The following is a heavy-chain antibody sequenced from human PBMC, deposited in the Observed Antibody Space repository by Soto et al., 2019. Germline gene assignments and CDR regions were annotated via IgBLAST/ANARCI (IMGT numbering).Heavy chain of an antibody. J-gene: IGHJ4*02. Sequence: SETLSLTCTVSGGSISSYYWSWIRQPPGKGLEWIGYIYYSGSTNYNPSLKSRVTISVDTSKNQFSLKLSSVTAADTAVYYCARVSSSETDYYFDYWGQGTLVTVSS. CDR1: GGSISSYY. CDR2: IYYSGST. CDR3: ARVSSSETDYYFDY. V-gene: IGHV4-59*01. D-gene: IGHD6-13*01.